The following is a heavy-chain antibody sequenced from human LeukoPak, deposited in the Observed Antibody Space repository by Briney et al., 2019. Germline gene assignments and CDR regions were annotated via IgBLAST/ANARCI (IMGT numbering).Heavy chain of an antibody. J-gene: IGHJ4*02. CDR3: AKAIRLGGWLLLAFDY. Sequence: GGSLRLSCAASGFTFSSYAMSWVRQASGKGLEWVSAISGSGGSTYYADSVKGRFTISRDNSKNTLYLQMNSLRAEDTAVYYCAKAIRLGGWLLLAFDYWGQGTLVTASS. CDR2: ISGSGGST. CDR1: GFTFSSYA. V-gene: IGHV3-23*01. D-gene: IGHD3-3*01.